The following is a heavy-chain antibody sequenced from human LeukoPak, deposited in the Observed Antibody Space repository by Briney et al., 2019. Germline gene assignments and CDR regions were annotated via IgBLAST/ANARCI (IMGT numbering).Heavy chain of an antibody. CDR1: GFTFSSYS. V-gene: IGHV3-21*04. J-gene: IGHJ4*02. Sequence: GGSLRLSCAASGFTFSSYSMNWVRQAPGKGLEWVSSISSSSSYIYYADSVKGRFTISRDISKNTLHLQMSSLTAEDTATYYCAQATGTLRYWGQGTLVTLSS. D-gene: IGHD1-1*01. CDR2: ISSSSSYI. CDR3: AQATGTLRY.